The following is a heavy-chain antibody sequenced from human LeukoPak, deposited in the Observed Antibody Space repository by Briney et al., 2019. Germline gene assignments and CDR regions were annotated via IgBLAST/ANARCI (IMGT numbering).Heavy chain of an antibody. D-gene: IGHD3-22*01. Sequence: SETLSLTCTVSGGSISSYYWSWIRQPPGKGLEWIGYIYYSGSTNYNPSLKSRVTISVDTSKNQFSLKLSSVTAADTAVYYCARWGHAVIVVRPTYGMDVWGQGTTVTVSS. J-gene: IGHJ6*02. CDR1: GGSISSYY. V-gene: IGHV4-59*12. CDR2: IYYSGST. CDR3: ARWGHAVIVVRPTYGMDV.